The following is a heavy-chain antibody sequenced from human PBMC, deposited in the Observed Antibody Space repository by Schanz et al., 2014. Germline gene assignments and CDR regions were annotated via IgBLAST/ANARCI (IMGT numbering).Heavy chain of an antibody. CDR2: IATSSSTR. CDR1: GFDFNSYS. V-gene: IGHV3-48*01. J-gene: IGHJ6*03. Sequence: EVRLVESGGGLVQPGGSLRLSCEASGFDFNSYSMNWVRQVPGKGLEWLSYIATSSSTRHYADSVKGRVTISRDNAKNSVSLQMRRLRVEDTAVYYCARDGDRFYHNYYMDVWGKGTTVTGSS. CDR3: ARDGDRFYHNYYMDV. D-gene: IGHD4-17*01.